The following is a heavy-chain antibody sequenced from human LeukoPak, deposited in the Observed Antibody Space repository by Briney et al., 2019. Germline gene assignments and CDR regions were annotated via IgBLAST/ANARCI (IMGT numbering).Heavy chain of an antibody. J-gene: IGHJ5*02. CDR1: GGTLSRYA. CDR3: ARVVTPRYCSTTSCYWKGWFDP. V-gene: IGHV1-69*13. Sequence: GASVEVSCKASGGTLSRYAISWVRQAPGQGLEWMGGIIPIFGTTNYAQKFQGRVTITADESTSTAYMELSSLRSDDTAVYNCARVVTPRYCSTTSCYWKGWFDPWGQGTLVTVSS. CDR2: IIPIFGTT. D-gene: IGHD2-2*01.